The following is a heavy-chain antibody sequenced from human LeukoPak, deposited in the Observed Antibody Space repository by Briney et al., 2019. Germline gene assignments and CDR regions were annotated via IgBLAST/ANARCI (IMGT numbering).Heavy chain of an antibody. Sequence: SETLSLTCVVYGGSFSGHYWSWIRQPPGKGLEWIGEINHSGSTNYNPSLKSRVTISVDTSKNQFSLKLSSVTAADTAVYYCARDDYDILTGSKDPIYYYYGMDVWGQGTTVTVSS. CDR2: INHSGST. D-gene: IGHD3-9*01. CDR1: GGSFSGHY. CDR3: ARDDYDILTGSKDPIYYYYGMDV. J-gene: IGHJ6*02. V-gene: IGHV4-34*01.